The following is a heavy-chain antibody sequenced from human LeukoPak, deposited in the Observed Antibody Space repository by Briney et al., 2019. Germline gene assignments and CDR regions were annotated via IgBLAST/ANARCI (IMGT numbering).Heavy chain of an antibody. CDR2: INPETGAT. CDR3: ASENLNYYGSGSYLY. CDR1: GYPFSGYY. D-gene: IGHD3-10*01. Sequence: ASVQVSCKASGYPFSGYYIHWVRQGPGQGLEWLGWINPETGATKYAQRSEGRVTLTRDTSVTTVHMELSGLRSDDSAVYYCASENLNYYGSGSYLYWGQGSQVTVSS. V-gene: IGHV1-2*02. J-gene: IGHJ4*02.